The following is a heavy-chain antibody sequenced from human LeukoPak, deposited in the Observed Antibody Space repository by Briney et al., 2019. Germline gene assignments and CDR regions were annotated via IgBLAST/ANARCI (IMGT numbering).Heavy chain of an antibody. D-gene: IGHD2/OR15-2a*01. V-gene: IGHV4-59*01. Sequence: PSETLSLTCTVSGGSINNYHWSWIRQPPGKGLEWIGYIQYGGRTYYSPSLKSRVTISMDLSKIQFSLKMSSVTAADTAVYYCARDFFGDFDHWGQGILVTVSS. CDR1: GGSINNYH. CDR3: ARDFFGDFDH. CDR2: IQYGGRT. J-gene: IGHJ4*02.